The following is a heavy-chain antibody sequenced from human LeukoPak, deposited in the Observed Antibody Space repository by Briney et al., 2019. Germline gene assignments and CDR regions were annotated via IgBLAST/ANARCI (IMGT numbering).Heavy chain of an antibody. J-gene: IGHJ4*02. V-gene: IGHV1-2*02. D-gene: IGHD2-15*01. CDR1: GYTFTGYY. CDR2: INPNSGGT. Sequence: ASVKVSCKASGYTFTGYYMHWVGQAPAQGLEWMGWINPNSGGTNYAQKFQGRVTMTRDTSISTAYMELSRLRSDDTAVYYCARASGDTQKYYFDYWGQGTLVTVSS. CDR3: ARASGDTQKYYFDY.